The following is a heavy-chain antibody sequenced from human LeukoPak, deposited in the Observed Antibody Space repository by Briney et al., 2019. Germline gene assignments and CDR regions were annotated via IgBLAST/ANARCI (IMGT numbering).Heavy chain of an antibody. CDR2: ISWNSVNV. J-gene: IGHJ4*02. D-gene: IGHD2-2*01. CDR1: GFTFENYA. CDR3: AKASGDCRSSSCPPDY. Sequence: PGRSLRLSCAASGFTFENYAMHWVRQAPGKGLEWVSGISWNSVNVGYADSVKGRVTISRDNAKNSLFLQMSSLRVEDTALYYCAKASGDCRSSSCPPDYWGQGALVTVSS. V-gene: IGHV3-9*01.